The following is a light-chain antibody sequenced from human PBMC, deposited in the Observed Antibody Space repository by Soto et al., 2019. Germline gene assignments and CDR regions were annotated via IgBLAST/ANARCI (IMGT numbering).Light chain of an antibody. CDR2: DAS. CDR1: RDSSSY. Sequence: PITPCPFALSASVGARFTLRCRTSRDSSSYLDWYQQKPGKAPKLLIYDASSMDTGVPYRFSGSGSGTDFTLTISRLEAEDFAAYYCQQYCSSPRTFGQGTKVDIK. J-gene: IGKJ1*01. CDR3: QQYCSSPRT. V-gene: IGKV1-13*02.